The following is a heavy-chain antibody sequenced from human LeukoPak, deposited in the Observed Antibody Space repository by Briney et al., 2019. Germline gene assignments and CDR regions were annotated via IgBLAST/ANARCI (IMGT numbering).Heavy chain of an antibody. CDR3: ARDWGGYGPTSHDY. CDR1: GFTFSRYW. Sequence: GGSLRLSCAASGFTFSRYWMHWVRQDPEKGLVWVSRISSDGSEIIYAESVKGRFTISRDNAKNTLYLEMNSLRVEDTAVYYCARDWGGYGPTSHDYWGQGTLVTVSS. V-gene: IGHV3-74*01. CDR2: ISSDGSEI. D-gene: IGHD3-16*01. J-gene: IGHJ4*02.